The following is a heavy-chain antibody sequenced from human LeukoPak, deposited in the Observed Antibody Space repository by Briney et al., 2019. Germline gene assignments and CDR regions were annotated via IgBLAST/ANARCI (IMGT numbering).Heavy chain of an antibody. D-gene: IGHD5-24*01. CDR3: ATGREMATVNFDY. Sequence: ASAKVSCKVSGYTLTELSMHWVRQDPGKGLEGMGGFDPEDGETIYAQKFEGRLTMTEHTSTDTAYMELSSLRFEDTAVYYCATGREMATVNFDYWGQGTLVTVSS. CDR1: GYTLTELS. J-gene: IGHJ4*02. CDR2: FDPEDGET. V-gene: IGHV1-24*01.